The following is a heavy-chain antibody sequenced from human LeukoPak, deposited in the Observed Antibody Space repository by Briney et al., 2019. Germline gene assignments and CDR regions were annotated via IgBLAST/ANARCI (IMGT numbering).Heavy chain of an antibody. V-gene: IGHV3-66*02. Sequence: QPGGSLRLSCAASGFTVSSNYMSWVRQAPGKGLEWVSVIYSGGSTYYADSVKGRFTISRDNSKNTLYLQMNSLRAEDTAVYYCARETVETLDAFDIWGQGTMVTVSS. CDR1: GFTVSSNY. J-gene: IGHJ3*02. D-gene: IGHD3-16*01. CDR2: IYSGGST. CDR3: ARETVETLDAFDI.